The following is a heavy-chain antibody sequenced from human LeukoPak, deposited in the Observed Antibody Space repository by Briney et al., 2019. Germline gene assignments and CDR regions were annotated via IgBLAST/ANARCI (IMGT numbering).Heavy chain of an antibody. CDR3: ARGSGLEGFDY. Sequence: ASVKVSCKASGYTFSGLYIHWVRQAPGQGLEWMGWINPNSGGTNYPQKFQGRVTMTTDTSISTVYMELSRVRSGDTAMYYCARGSGLEGFDYWGQGTLVTVSS. V-gene: IGHV1-2*02. J-gene: IGHJ4*02. CDR2: INPNSGGT. D-gene: IGHD6-19*01. CDR1: GYTFSGLY.